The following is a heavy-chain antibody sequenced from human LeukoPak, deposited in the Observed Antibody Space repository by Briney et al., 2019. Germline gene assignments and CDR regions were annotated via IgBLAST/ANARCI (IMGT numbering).Heavy chain of an antibody. V-gene: IGHV1-24*01. CDR1: GGTFSSYA. D-gene: IGHD6-13*01. CDR2: FDPEDGET. CDR3: ATDRHSSSWYPHFAY. Sequence: ASVKVSCKASGGTFSSYAISWVRQAPGKGREWMGGFDPEDGETIYAQKFQGRVTMTEDTSTDTAYMELSSLRSEDTAVYYCATDRHSSSWYPHFAYWGQGTLVTVSS. J-gene: IGHJ4*02.